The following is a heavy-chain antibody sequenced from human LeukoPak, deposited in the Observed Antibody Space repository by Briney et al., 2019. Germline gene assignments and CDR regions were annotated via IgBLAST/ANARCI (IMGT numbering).Heavy chain of an antibody. CDR3: ARETFGVAAFDY. CDR1: GGSISSYY. V-gene: IGHV4-59*01. J-gene: IGHJ4*02. D-gene: IGHD3-3*01. CDR2: TYYSGST. Sequence: SSETLSLTCTVSGGSISSYYWNWIRQPPGKGLEWIGYTYYSGSTNYNPSLKSRVTISVDTSKNQFSLKLSSVTAADTAVYYCARETFGVAAFDYWGQGTLVTVSS.